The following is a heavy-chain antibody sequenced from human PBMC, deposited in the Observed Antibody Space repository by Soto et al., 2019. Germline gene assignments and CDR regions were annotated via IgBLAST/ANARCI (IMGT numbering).Heavy chain of an antibody. J-gene: IGHJ4*02. CDR1: GFTFSTYA. V-gene: IGHV3-23*01. Sequence: EVQLLESGGGLVQPGGSLRLSCAASGFTFSTYAMILVRQAPGKGLEWVSVITGSGGSTYYADSVKGRFTISRDPYKNQVVLTMANMDPVDTATYAWANNAGGSGWYAFDYWGQGTLVTVSS. CDR2: ITGSGGST. D-gene: IGHD6-19*01. CDR3: ANNAGGSGWYAFDY.